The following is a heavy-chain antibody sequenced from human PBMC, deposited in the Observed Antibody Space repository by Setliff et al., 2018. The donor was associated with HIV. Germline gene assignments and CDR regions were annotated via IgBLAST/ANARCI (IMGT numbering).Heavy chain of an antibody. CDR2: IASASSSPI. CDR3: ARDDNLGGIDY. CDR1: GFTLSDYE. Sequence: GGSLRLSCAASGFTLSDYEINWVRQAPGKGLEWISFIASASSSPIYYADSVKGRFTISRDNAKNSLYLQMNGLRAEDTAVYYCARDDNLGGIDYWGQGTLVTVSS. J-gene: IGHJ4*02. D-gene: IGHD1-26*01. V-gene: IGHV3-48*03.